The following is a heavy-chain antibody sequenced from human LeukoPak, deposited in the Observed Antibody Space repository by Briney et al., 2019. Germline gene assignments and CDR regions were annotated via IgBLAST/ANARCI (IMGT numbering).Heavy chain of an antibody. Sequence: PSETLSLTCTVSGYSISSGYYWGWIRQPPGKGLEWIGSIYHSGSTYYNPSLKSRVTTSVDTSKNQFSLKLSSVTAADTAVYYCARNLPSRVNAFDIWGQGTMVTVSS. D-gene: IGHD2-2*01. CDR1: GYSISSGYY. J-gene: IGHJ3*02. V-gene: IGHV4-38-2*02. CDR3: ARNLPSRVNAFDI. CDR2: IYHSGST.